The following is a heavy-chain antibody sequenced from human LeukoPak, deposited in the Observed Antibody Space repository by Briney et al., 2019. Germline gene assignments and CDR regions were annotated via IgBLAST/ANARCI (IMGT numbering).Heavy chain of an antibody. CDR2: ISWDGGST. Sequence: GGSLRLSCAASGFTFDDYAMHWVRQAPGKGLEWVSLISWDGGSTYYADSVKGRFTISRDNSKNSLYLQMDSLRADDTALYYCAKDPQSGGSFMDYWGQGTLVTVSS. V-gene: IGHV3-43D*03. CDR1: GFTFDDYA. J-gene: IGHJ4*02. CDR3: AKDPQSGGSFMDY. D-gene: IGHD2-15*01.